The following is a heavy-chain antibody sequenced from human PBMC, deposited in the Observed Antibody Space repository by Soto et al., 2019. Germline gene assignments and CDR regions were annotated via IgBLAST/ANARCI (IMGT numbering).Heavy chain of an antibody. V-gene: IGHV3-23*01. CDR2: ISGSGSST. J-gene: IGHJ6*02. D-gene: IGHD2-2*01. CDR1: GFTLSSYA. CDR3: AKRPMVPAAIPVFYYSGMDV. Sequence: EVQVLESGGGLAQPGGSLRLSCAASGFTLSSYAMSWVRQAPGKGLEWVSGISGSGSSTYYADSVKGRFTISRDTSKNTLSLQMNSLRAEDTAVYYCAKRPMVPAAIPVFYYSGMDVWGQGTTVTVS.